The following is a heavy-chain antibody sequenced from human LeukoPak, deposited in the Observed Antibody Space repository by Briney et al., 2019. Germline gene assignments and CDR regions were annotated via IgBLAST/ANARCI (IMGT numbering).Heavy chain of an antibody. CDR1: GFTFSSYW. CDR3: ARDGGTAKGYFDY. V-gene: IGHV3-72*01. J-gene: IGHJ4*02. D-gene: IGHD5-18*01. CDR2: TRNKANSYTT. Sequence: GGSLRLSCAASGFTFSSYWMSWVRQAPGKGLEWVGRTRNKANSYTTEYAASVKGRFTISRDDSKNSLYLQINSLKTEDTAVYYCARDGGTAKGYFDYWGQGTLVTVSS.